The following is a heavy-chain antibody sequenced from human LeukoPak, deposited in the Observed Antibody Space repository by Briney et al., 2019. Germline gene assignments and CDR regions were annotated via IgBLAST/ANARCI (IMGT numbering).Heavy chain of an antibody. J-gene: IGHJ4*02. CDR2: ISGSGGST. D-gene: IGHD2-21*01. CDR1: GFTFDDYA. V-gene: IGHV3-23*01. Sequence: GGSLRLSCAASGFTFDDYAMSWVRQAPAKGLEWVSAISGSGGSTYYADSVKGRFTISRDNSKNTLYLQMNSLRAEDTAVYYCAIARVGVVIALYFDYWGQGTLVTVSS. CDR3: AIARVGVVIALYFDY.